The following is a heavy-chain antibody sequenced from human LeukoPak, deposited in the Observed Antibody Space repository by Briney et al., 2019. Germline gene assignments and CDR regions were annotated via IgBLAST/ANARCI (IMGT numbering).Heavy chain of an antibody. Sequence: PGGSLRLSCAASGFTFSSYSMNWVRQAPGKGLEWVSSISSSSSYIYYADSVKGRFTISRDNAKNSLYLQMNSLRAEDTAVYYCARDELRYFDWLSASSPIDYWGQGTLVTVSS. CDR2: ISSSSSYI. V-gene: IGHV3-21*01. J-gene: IGHJ4*02. CDR1: GFTFSSYS. CDR3: ARDELRYFDWLSASSPIDY. D-gene: IGHD3-9*01.